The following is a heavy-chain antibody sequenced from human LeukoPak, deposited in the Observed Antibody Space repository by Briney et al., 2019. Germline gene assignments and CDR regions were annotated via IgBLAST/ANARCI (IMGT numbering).Heavy chain of an antibody. J-gene: IGHJ4*02. D-gene: IGHD2/OR15-2a*01. V-gene: IGHV3-30*02. Sequence: GGSLRLSCAASGFTFSSYGMHSVRQAPGKGLGWVEFIRYDGSNKYYADSVKGRFTISRDNSKNTLYLQMNSLRAEETAVYYCAKNRSYFDYWGQGTLVTVSS. CDR2: IRYDGSNK. CDR3: AKNRSYFDY. CDR1: GFTFSSYG.